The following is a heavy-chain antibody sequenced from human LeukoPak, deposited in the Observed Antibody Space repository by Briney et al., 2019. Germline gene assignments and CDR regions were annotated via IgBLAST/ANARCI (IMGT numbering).Heavy chain of an antibody. CDR2: IYYSGST. V-gene: IGHV4-39*01. CDR1: GGSISSSSYY. D-gene: IGHD3-10*01. CDR3: ARRLGESYTFDY. J-gene: IGHJ4*02. Sequence: SSETLSLTCTVSGGSISSSSYYWGWIRQPPGKGLEWIGSIYYSGSTYYNPSLKSRVTISVDTSKNQFTLKLSSVTAADTAVYYCARRLGESYTFDYWGQGTLVTVSS.